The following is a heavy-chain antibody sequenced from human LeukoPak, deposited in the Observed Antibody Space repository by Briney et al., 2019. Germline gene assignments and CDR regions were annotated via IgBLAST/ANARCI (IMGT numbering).Heavy chain of an antibody. CDR2: ISSSSSYT. D-gene: IGHD4-17*01. V-gene: IGHV3-11*03. CDR3: AKLNLVTVKYYFDY. CDR1: GFTFSDYY. J-gene: IGHJ4*02. Sequence: NAGGSLRLSCAASGFTFSDYYMSWIRQAPGKGLEWVSYISSSSSYTNYADSVKGRFTISRDNAKNSLYLQMNSLRAEDTAVYYCAKLNLVTVKYYFDYWGQGTLVTVSS.